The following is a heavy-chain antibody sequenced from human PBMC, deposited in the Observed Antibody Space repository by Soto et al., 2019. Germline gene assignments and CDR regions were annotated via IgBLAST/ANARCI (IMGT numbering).Heavy chain of an antibody. Sequence: SETLSLTCAVYGGSFSGYYWSWIRQPPGKGLEWIGEINHSGSTNYNPSLKSRVTISVDTSKNQFSLKLSSVTAADTAVYYCARGTDYYDSSGYSFWGQGTLVT. J-gene: IGHJ4*02. CDR2: INHSGST. CDR3: ARGTDYYDSSGYSF. D-gene: IGHD3-22*01. V-gene: IGHV4-34*01. CDR1: GGSFSGYY.